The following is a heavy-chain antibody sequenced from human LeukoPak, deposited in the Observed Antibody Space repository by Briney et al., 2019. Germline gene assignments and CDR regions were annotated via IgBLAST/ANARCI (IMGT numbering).Heavy chain of an antibody. Sequence: ASVKVSCKASGYSFTGYYMHWVRQAPGQGLEWMGWINPSTGGTNYAQRFRGRVTMTRDTSISTAYMELSRLGSDDTAVYYCARGDGVLRYFLQYYGMDVWGQGTTVTVSS. D-gene: IGHD3-9*01. V-gene: IGHV1-2*02. CDR2: INPSTGGT. CDR3: ARGDGVLRYFLQYYGMDV. CDR1: GYSFTGYY. J-gene: IGHJ6*02.